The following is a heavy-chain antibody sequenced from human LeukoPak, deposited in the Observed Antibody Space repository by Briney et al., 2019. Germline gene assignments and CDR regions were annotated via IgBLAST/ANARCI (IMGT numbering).Heavy chain of an antibody. Sequence: SETLSLTCTVSGGSISSYCWSWIRQPPGKGLEWIGYIYYSGSTNYNPSLKSRVTISVDTSKNQFSLKLSSVTAADTAVYYCARLSFYRFDPWGQGTLVTVSS. CDR3: ARLSFYRFDP. CDR2: IYYSGST. V-gene: IGHV4-59*08. D-gene: IGHD3-16*01. CDR1: GGSISSYC. J-gene: IGHJ5*02.